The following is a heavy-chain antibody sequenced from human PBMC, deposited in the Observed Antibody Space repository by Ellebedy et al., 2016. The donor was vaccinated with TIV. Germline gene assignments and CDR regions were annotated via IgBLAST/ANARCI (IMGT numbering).Heavy chain of an antibody. CDR3: ACLGGFTPSAIAAFDI. Sequence: GESLKISXAASGFTFSSYAMHWVRQAPGKGLEWVAVISYDGSNKYYADSVKGRFTISRDNSKNTLYLQMNSLRAEDTAVYYCACLGGFTPSAIAAFDIWGQGTMVTVSS. D-gene: IGHD3-16*01. CDR1: GFTFSSYA. CDR2: ISYDGSNK. J-gene: IGHJ3*02. V-gene: IGHV3-30-3*01.